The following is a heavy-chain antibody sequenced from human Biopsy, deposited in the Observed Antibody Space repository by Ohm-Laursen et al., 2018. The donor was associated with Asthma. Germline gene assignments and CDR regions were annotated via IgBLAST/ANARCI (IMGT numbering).Heavy chain of an antibody. CDR2: ISVYNGNT. V-gene: IGHV1-18*01. Sequence: SVKVSCKPSGYTFNSAGITWVRQALGQGLEWMGWISVYNGNTKVAQKLQDRVTMITDTSTSTAYMELRSLRSDDTAVYFCARAVDYSHYYGIDVWGQGTTVTVS. J-gene: IGHJ6*02. D-gene: IGHD3-10*01. CDR3: ARAVDYSHYYGIDV. CDR1: GYTFNSAG.